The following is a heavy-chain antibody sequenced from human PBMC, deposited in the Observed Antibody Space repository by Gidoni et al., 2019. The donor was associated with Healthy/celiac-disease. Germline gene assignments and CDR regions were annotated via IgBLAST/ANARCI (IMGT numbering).Heavy chain of an antibody. CDR2: ISYDGSNK. V-gene: IGHV3-30-3*01. Sequence: QVQLVESGGGVVQPGRSLRLSCAASGFTFSSYAMHWVRQAPGKGLEWVAVISYDGSNKYYADSVKGRFTISRDNSKNTLYLQMNSLRAEDTAVYYCARGVGRYYYDGDDAFDIWGQGTMVTVSS. J-gene: IGHJ3*02. D-gene: IGHD3-22*01. CDR1: GFTFSSYA. CDR3: ARGVGRYYYDGDDAFDI.